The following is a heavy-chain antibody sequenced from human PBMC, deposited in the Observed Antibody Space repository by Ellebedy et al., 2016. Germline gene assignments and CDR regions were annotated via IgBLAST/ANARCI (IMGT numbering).Heavy chain of an antibody. D-gene: IGHD6-13*01. CDR3: ARGGVWYATFD. V-gene: IGHV4-34*01. CDR2: INHSGST. Sequence: SETLSLTCAVYGGSFSGYYWSWIRQPPGKGLEWIGEINHSGSTNYNPSLKSRVTISLDTSHNQFYLRLSSVTAADAAVYYCARGGVWYATFDWGQGTLVSVSS. J-gene: IGHJ1*01. CDR1: GGSFSGYY.